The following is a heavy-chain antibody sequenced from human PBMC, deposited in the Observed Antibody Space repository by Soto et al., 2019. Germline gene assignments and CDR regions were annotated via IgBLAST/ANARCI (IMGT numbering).Heavy chain of an antibody. CDR1: GDSVNNYY. CDR3: AKYRRTEAEGFTLDY. D-gene: IGHD6-13*01. Sequence: LSLTCTVSGDSVNNYYWSWIRQPPGKRLEWIGCIYYTGSTTYNPSLETRVTMSVDTSKNQFSLKLNSVNAADTAVYYCAKYRRTEAEGFTLDYWGRGTLVTVSS. V-gene: IGHV4-59*02. J-gene: IGHJ4*02. CDR2: IYYTGST.